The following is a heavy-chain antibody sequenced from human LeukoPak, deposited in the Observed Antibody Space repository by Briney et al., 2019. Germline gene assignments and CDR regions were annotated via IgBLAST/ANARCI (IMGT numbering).Heavy chain of an antibody. CDR1: GYTFTTYY. D-gene: IGHD3-10*01. J-gene: IGHJ4*02. V-gene: IGHV1-46*01. CDR3: ARDQGGGSTVAFVDY. Sequence: ASVNVSCKASGYTFTTYYIHWVRQAPGQGLEWMGMIIPSDGSTTYAQKFQGRVTMTRDTSASTVYLQLSSLTSEDTAVYYCARDQGGGSTVAFVDYWGQGTLVTASS. CDR2: IIPSDGST.